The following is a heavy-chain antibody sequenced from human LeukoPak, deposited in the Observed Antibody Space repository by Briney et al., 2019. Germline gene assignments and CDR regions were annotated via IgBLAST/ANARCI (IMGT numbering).Heavy chain of an antibody. Sequence: PSETLSLTCTVSGGSISSSSYYWGWIRQPPGKGLEWIGSIYYSGSTYYNPSLKSRVTISVDTSKNQFSLKLSSVTAADTAVYYCARDIRVGYCSSTSCYPRLDWGQGTMVTVSS. D-gene: IGHD2-2*01. V-gene: IGHV4-39*07. CDR3: ARDIRVGYCSSTSCYPRLD. CDR1: GGSISSSSYY. CDR2: IYYSGST. J-gene: IGHJ3*01.